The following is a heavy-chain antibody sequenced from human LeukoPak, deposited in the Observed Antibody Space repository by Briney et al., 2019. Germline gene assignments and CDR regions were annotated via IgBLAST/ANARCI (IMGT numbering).Heavy chain of an antibody. J-gene: IGHJ4*02. D-gene: IGHD3-22*01. V-gene: IGHV3-7*01. CDR2: IKQDGSEK. CDR1: GFTFSSYS. CDR3: AREGAYYYDSSGYYPLEYFDY. Sequence: GGSLRLSCAASGFTFSSYSMNWVRQAPGKGLEWVANIKQDGSEKYYVDSVKGRFTISRDNAKNSLYLQMNSLRAEDTAVYYCAREGAYYYDSSGYYPLEYFDYWGQGTLVTVSS.